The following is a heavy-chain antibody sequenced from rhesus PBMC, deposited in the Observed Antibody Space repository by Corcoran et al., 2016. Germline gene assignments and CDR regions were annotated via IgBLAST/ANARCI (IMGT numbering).Heavy chain of an antibody. Sequence: DVQLVESGGGLVKPGGSLRLSCVASGFTLSSYELPWGRPGAGTGLEWVSVISERGGTIYYADSVKGRFTISRDNAKNSLFLQMNSLRAEDTAVYYCTRGAAAGRWIYYFDYWGQGVLVTVSS. CDR1: GFTLSSYE. CDR2: ISERGGTI. J-gene: IGHJ4*01. CDR3: TRGAAAGRWIYYFDY. V-gene: IGHV3-100*02. D-gene: IGHD6-13*01.